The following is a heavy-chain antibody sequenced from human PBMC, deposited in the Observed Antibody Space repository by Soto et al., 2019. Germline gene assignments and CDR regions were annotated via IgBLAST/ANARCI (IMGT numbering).Heavy chain of an antibody. J-gene: IGHJ4*02. D-gene: IGHD3-10*01. CDR3: AREGIEMSTIIGGAHFDY. Sequence: QVKMVKSGAEVKKPGSSVKVSCKASGGTFSSYAISWVRQAPGQGLEWMGGIIPIFGTANYAQKFQGRVTITADESTSTAYMELSSLRSEDTSVYYCAREGIEMSTIIGGAHFDYWGQGTLVTVSS. CDR2: IIPIFGTA. CDR1: GGTFSSYA. V-gene: IGHV1-69*01.